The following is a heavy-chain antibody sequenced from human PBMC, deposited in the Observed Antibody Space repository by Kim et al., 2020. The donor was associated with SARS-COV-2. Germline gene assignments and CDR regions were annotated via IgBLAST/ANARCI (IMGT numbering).Heavy chain of an antibody. CDR2: ISSYSNYK. D-gene: IGHD2-15*01. CDR3: VTDERASEWRS. Sequence: GGSLRLSCVASGFRFSGYRMHWVRQAPGKGPEWVASISSYSNYKYYADSVKGRFTISRDNAKNSVFLQMNSLRAEDTAVYYCVTDERASEWRSWGQGALVTGS. CDR1: GFRFSGYR. J-gene: IGHJ5*02. V-gene: IGHV3-21*01.